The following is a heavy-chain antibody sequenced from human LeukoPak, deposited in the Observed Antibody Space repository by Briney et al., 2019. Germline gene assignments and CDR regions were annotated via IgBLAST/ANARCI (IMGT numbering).Heavy chain of an antibody. CDR1: GGSISSSNW. Sequence: SETLSLTCAVSGGSISSSNWWSWVRQPPGKGLEGIGEIYQSGSTNYNPSLKSRVTISLDKSKNQFSLKLSSVTAADTAIYYCAGVGGNFPFDYWGQGTLVTVSS. J-gene: IGHJ4*02. V-gene: IGHV4-4*02. CDR3: AGVGGNFPFDY. D-gene: IGHD4-23*01. CDR2: IYQSGST.